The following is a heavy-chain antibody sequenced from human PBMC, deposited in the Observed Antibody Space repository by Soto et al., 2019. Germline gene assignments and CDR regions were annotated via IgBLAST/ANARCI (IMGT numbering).Heavy chain of an antibody. J-gene: IGHJ6*02. Sequence: SVKVSCKASGGTFSSYAISWVRQAPGQGLEWMGGIIPIFGTANYAQKFQGRVTITADKSTSTAYMELSSLRSEDTAVYYCASSVAAAAYYYGMDVWGQGTTVTVSS. CDR2: IIPIFGTA. V-gene: IGHV1-69*06. CDR1: GGTFSSYA. D-gene: IGHD6-13*01. CDR3: ASSVAAAAYYYGMDV.